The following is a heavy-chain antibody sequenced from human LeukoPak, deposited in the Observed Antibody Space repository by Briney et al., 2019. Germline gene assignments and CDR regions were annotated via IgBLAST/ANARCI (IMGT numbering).Heavy chain of an antibody. J-gene: IGHJ6*03. D-gene: IGHD6-6*01. Sequence: GGSLRLSCAASGFTFSSYGMHWVRQAPGKGLEWVAFIRYDGGNKYYADSVKGRFTISRDNSKNTLYLQMNSLRAEDTAVYYCAKDAPYSSSSLWNYYYYMDVWGKGTTVTVSS. CDR3: AKDAPYSSSSLWNYYYYMDV. CDR2: IRYDGGNK. V-gene: IGHV3-30*02. CDR1: GFTFSSYG.